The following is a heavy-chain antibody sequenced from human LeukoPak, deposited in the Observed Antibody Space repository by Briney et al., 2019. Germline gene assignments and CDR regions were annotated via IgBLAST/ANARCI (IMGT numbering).Heavy chain of an antibody. CDR3: ARAERQFYYDSSGSSYHYYMDV. CDR2: IQSSGST. Sequence: PSETLSLTCTVSGGSISPYYWNWIRQSAGKGLEWIGGIQSSGSTNYNPSLRGRLTISVDKSQNQFSLKLTSVTAADTAVYYCARAERQFYYDSSGSSYHYYMDVWGKGTTVAVSS. V-gene: IGHV4-4*07. J-gene: IGHJ6*03. CDR1: GGSISPYY. D-gene: IGHD3-22*01.